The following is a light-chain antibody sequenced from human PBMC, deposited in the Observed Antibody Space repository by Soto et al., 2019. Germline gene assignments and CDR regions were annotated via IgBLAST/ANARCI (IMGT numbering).Light chain of an antibody. CDR3: QSYDSSLSGYV. Sequence: QSVLTQPPSVSGAPGQRVTISCTGSSSNIGAGYDVPWYQQLPGTAPKLLIYGNSNRPSGVPDRFSGSKSGTSASLAITGLQDDDEADYYCQSYDSSLSGYVFGAGTKLTVL. J-gene: IGLJ1*01. CDR2: GNS. CDR1: SSNIGAGYD. V-gene: IGLV1-40*01.